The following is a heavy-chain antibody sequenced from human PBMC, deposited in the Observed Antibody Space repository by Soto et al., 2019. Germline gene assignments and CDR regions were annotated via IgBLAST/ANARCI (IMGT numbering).Heavy chain of an antibody. D-gene: IGHD2-2*01. Sequence: GGSLRLSCTVSGFTFSNAWMTWVRQAPGKGLEWVGRIKSKTDDGTTDYAAPVKGRFTISRDDSRNTLYLQMNSLKTEDTAAYYCTTDSSSWAYYYYYGMDVWGQGTTVTVSS. CDR1: GFTFSNAW. CDR3: TTDSSSWAYYYYYGMDV. V-gene: IGHV3-15*01. J-gene: IGHJ6*02. CDR2: IKSKTDDGTT.